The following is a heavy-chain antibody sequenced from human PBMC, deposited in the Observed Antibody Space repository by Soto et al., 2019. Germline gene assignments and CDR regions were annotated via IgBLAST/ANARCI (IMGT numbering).Heavy chain of an antibody. CDR2: LHYSGST. CDR3: ASGSLHSSSCYFDY. D-gene: IGHD6-13*01. CDR1: GGSISRGGYY. J-gene: IGHJ4*02. Sequence: QVQLQESGPGLVKPSQTLSLTCTVSGGSISRGGYYWSWIRQHPGKGLEWIGYLHYSGSTYFIPSLKRRVTISVDTSKNQFSLKLSSVTAADTAVYYCASGSLHSSSCYFDYWGQGTLVTVSS. V-gene: IGHV4-31*03.